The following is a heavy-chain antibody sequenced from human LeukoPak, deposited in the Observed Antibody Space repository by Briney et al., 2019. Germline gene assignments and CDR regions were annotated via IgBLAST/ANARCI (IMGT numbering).Heavy chain of an antibody. CDR1: GGTFSSYA. CDR2: MNPNSGNT. J-gene: IGHJ4*02. Sequence: ASVKVSCKASGGTFSSYAISWVRQAPGQGLEWMGWMNPNSGNTGYAQKFQGRVTMTRNTSISTAYMELSSLRSEDTAVYYCARVLSGNWGQGTLVTVSS. CDR3: ARVLSGN. V-gene: IGHV1-8*02.